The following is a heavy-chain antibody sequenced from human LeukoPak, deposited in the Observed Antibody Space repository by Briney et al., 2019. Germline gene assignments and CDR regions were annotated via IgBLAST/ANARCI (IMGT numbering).Heavy chain of an antibody. CDR2: ISATGGST. J-gene: IGHJ4*02. Sequence: PGGSLRLSCAASGFTFSSYAMNWVRQAPGKGLEWVSAISATGGSTYYADSVKGRFTISRDNSKNTLYLQMNSLRAEDTAVYYCAKDLSVVRYGSGYFDYWGQGTLVTVSS. CDR3: AKDLSVVRYGSGYFDY. V-gene: IGHV3-23*01. D-gene: IGHD3-10*01. CDR1: GFTFSSYA.